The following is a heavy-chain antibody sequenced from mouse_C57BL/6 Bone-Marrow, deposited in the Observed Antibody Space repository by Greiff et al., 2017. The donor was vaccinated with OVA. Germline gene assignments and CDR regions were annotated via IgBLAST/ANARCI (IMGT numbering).Heavy chain of an antibody. Sequence: QVQLQQPGAELVKPGASVKLSCKASGYTFTSYWMHWVKQRPGQGLEWIGMIHPNSGSTNYNEKFKSKATLTVDKSSSTAYMQLSSLTSEDSAVYYGARSTYYYGSSLGDWGQGTTLTVSS. CDR3: ARSTYYYGSSLGD. V-gene: IGHV1-64*01. CDR1: GYTFTSYW. J-gene: IGHJ2*01. D-gene: IGHD1-1*01. CDR2: IHPNSGST.